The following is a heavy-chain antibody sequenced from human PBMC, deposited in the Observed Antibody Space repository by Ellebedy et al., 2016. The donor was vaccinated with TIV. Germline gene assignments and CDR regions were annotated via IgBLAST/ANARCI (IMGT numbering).Heavy chain of an antibody. CDR3: ARTSTIVRGSLDY. V-gene: IGHV4-59*01. J-gene: IGHJ4*02. CDR1: DGSIRSYH. CDR2: FHYSGTT. D-gene: IGHD3-10*01. Sequence: GSLRLXXTVSDGSIRSYHWSWIRQSPGKGLEWIGYFHYSGTTNYNPSLKSRLSISVDTSKNQFSLNLSSVTAADTGVYYCARTSTIVRGSLDYWGQGTLVTVSS.